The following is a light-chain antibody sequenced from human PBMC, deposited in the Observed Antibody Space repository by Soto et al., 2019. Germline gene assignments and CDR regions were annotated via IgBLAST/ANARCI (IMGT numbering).Light chain of an antibody. CDR2: ANT. CDR3: QSYDSSLSGSNV. Sequence: QSVLTQPASVSGAPEQRVTISCTGGSSDIGAGYDVHWYQQLTGTAPKLLIYANTNRPSAVPDRFSGSKSDTSASLAITGLQAEYEADYYCQSYDSSLSGSNVFGTGTKLTVL. J-gene: IGLJ1*01. V-gene: IGLV1-40*01. CDR1: SSDIGAGYD.